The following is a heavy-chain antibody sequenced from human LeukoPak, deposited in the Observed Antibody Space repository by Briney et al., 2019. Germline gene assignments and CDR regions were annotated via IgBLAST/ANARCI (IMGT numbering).Heavy chain of an antibody. CDR2: VYYSGST. D-gene: IGHD5-18*01. V-gene: IGHV4-59*01. CDR3: ARTTEGGYSYGYFYYYYMDV. Sequence: SETLSLTCTVSGGSISSYYWSWIRQPPGKGLEWIGYVYYSGSTNYKSSLKSRVTISVDTSKNQFSLKLSSVTAADTAVYYCARTTEGGYSYGYFYYYYMDVWGKGTTVTISS. J-gene: IGHJ6*03. CDR1: GGSISSYY.